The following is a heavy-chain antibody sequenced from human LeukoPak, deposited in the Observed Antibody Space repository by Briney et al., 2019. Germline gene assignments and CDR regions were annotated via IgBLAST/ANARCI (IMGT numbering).Heavy chain of an antibody. J-gene: IGHJ4*02. Sequence: ASAKVSCKASGYTFTGYYMHWVRQAPGQGLEWMGWINPNSGGTNYAQKFQGRVTMTRDTSISTAYMELSRLRSDDTAVYYCARAVYDFWSGYSLLFDCWGQGTLVTVSS. V-gene: IGHV1-2*02. CDR1: GYTFTGYY. CDR2: INPNSGGT. CDR3: ARAVYDFWSGYSLLFDC. D-gene: IGHD3-3*01.